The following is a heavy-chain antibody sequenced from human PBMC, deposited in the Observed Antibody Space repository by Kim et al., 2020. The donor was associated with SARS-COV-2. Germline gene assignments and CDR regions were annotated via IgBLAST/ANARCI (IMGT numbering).Heavy chain of an antibody. Sequence: IYYADSVRGRFTISRQNAKNSLFLQMNSLRAEDTAVYYCARGPNYSPFDYWGQGTLVTVSS. J-gene: IGHJ4*02. D-gene: IGHD4-4*01. CDR2: I. CDR3: ARGPNYSPFDY. V-gene: IGHV3-21*01.